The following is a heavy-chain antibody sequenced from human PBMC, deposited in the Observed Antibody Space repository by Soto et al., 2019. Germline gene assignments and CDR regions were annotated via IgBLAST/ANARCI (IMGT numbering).Heavy chain of an antibody. CDR1: GFTSSSYD. D-gene: IGHD2-8*02. CDR2: ILVDGRT. J-gene: IGHJ3*01. CDR3: AKATATGGGAFDF. Sequence: GGSLRLSCAASGFTSSSYDMSWVRQAPGKGLEWVSTILVDGRTFYVDSVKGRFTISRDNSRNTVYLQMNSLTAGDTALYYCAKATATGGGAFDFCGQGTVVTVSS. V-gene: IGHV3-23*01.